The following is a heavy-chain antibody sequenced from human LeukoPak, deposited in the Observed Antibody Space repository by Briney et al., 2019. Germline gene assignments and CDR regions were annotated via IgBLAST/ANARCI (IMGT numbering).Heavy chain of an antibody. Sequence: GRSLRLSCAASGCTFSSYGMHWVRQAPGKGLEWVAAISYDGSNKYYADSVKGRFTISRDNSKNTLYLQMNSLRAEDTAVYYCAKCLHSSGYPPFDYWGQGTLVTVSS. J-gene: IGHJ4*02. D-gene: IGHD3-22*01. V-gene: IGHV3-30*18. CDR1: GCTFSSYG. CDR2: ISYDGSNK. CDR3: AKCLHSSGYPPFDY.